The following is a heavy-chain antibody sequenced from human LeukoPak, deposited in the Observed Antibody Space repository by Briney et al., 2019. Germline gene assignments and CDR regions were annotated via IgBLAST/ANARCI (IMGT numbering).Heavy chain of an antibody. D-gene: IGHD3-16*01. Sequence: GASVKVSCKPSGYTFTDFYIHWVRQAPGQGLEYMGRINTHNGGTVYALQFQGRLSMTRDTSISTAYMELQSLRSEDTAVYYCARDRDYEGLKGNYWGRGTMVTVSS. J-gene: IGHJ4*02. V-gene: IGHV1-2*06. CDR3: ARDRDYEGLKGNY. CDR1: GYTFTDFY. CDR2: INTHNGGT.